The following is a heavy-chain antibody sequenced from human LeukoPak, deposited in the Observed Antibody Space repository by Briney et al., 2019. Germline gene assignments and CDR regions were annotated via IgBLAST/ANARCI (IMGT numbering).Heavy chain of an antibody. CDR2: IIPIFGTA. CDR1: GGTFSSYA. Sequence: SAKVSCKASGGTFSSYAISWVRQAPGQGLEWMGGIIPIFGTANYAQKFQGRVTITADESTSTAYMELSSLRSEDTAVYYCARTAHYYGSGSYYNRGPQPYPMDVWGKGTTVTVSS. J-gene: IGHJ6*04. V-gene: IGHV1-69*01. CDR3: ARTAHYYGSGSYYNRGPQPYPMDV. D-gene: IGHD3-10*01.